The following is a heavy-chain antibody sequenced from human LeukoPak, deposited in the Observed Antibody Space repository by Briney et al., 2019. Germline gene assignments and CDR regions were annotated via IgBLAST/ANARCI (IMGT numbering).Heavy chain of an antibody. Sequence: GAPVKVSCKASGGTFSSYAISWVRQAPGQGLEWMGRIIPILGIANYAQKFQGRVTITADKSTSTAYMELSSLRSEDTAVYYCARESVPNRSGSFNWFDPWGQGTLVTVSS. CDR3: ARESVPNRSGSFNWFDP. CDR2: IIPILGIA. CDR1: GGTFSSYA. J-gene: IGHJ5*02. V-gene: IGHV1-69*04. D-gene: IGHD3-10*01.